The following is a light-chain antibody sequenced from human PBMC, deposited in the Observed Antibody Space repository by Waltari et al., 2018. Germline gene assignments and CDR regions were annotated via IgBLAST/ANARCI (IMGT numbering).Light chain of an antibody. J-gene: IGKJ1*01. V-gene: IGKV1-5*03. CDR2: GVS. CDR3: QHYNGYPWT. Sequence: DIQLTQSPSTLSASVGDRVNITCRASQSLSPWLAWYQQKPGKAPNLLIYGVSGLESGVPSRFSGSASGTEFTLTISGLQPDDFATYYCQHYNGYPWTFGQGTKVEVK. CDR1: QSLSPW.